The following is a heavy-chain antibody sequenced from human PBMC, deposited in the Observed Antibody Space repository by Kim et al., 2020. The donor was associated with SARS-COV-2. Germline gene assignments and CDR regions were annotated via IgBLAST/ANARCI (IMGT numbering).Heavy chain of an antibody. J-gene: IGHJ4*02. D-gene: IGHD2-8*01. CDR1: GGSISSYY. V-gene: IGHV4-59*08. Sequence: SETLSLTCTVSGGSISSYYWRWIRQPPGKGLEWIGYIYYSWSTNYNPSRTSRVTISVDTSKNQFSLKLSSVTAADAAVYYCARHICANGVCYLCFYYWGQGTLVTVSS. CDR3: ARHICANGVCYLCFYY. CDR2: IYYSWST.